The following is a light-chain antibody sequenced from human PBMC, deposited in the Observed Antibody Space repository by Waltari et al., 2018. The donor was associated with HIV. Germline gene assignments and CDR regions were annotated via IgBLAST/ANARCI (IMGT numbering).Light chain of an antibody. CDR3: VLYMGSGISV. Sequence: QTVVTQEPSFSVSPGGTVTLTCGLSSGSVSTSYYPSWYQQTPGQAPRTLIYSTDPRASVVPDRFSGSILGNKAALTITGALADDESDYYCVLYMGSGISVSGGGTKLTVL. V-gene: IGLV8-61*01. CDR1: SGSVSTSYY. CDR2: STD. J-gene: IGLJ3*02.